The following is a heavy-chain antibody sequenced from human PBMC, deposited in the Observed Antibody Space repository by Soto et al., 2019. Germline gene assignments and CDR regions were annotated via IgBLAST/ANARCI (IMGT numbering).Heavy chain of an antibody. J-gene: IGHJ4*02. D-gene: IGHD2-15*01. CDR2: ISSSSSYK. V-gene: IGHV3-21*01. CDR3: ASLADGGSPRDH. Sequence: RQGPGKGLEWVSSISSSSSYKYYADSVKGRFTNSRDNAKNSLYLQMNSLRAEYTAVYYCASLADGGSPRDHWGQGTMVTVSA.